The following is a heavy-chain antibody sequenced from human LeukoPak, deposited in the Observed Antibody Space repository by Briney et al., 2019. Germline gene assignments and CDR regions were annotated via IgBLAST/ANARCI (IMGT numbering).Heavy chain of an antibody. CDR3: ARDFYDLRAFDI. V-gene: IGHV1-18*01. D-gene: IGHD3-3*01. J-gene: IGHJ3*02. CDR2: ISAYNGNT. Sequence: ASVKVSCKASGYTFTSYGISWVRQALGQGLEWMGWISAYNGNTNYAQKLQGRVTMTTDTSTSTAYMELRSLRSEDTAVYYCARDFYDLRAFDIWGQGTMVTVSS. CDR1: GYTFTSYG.